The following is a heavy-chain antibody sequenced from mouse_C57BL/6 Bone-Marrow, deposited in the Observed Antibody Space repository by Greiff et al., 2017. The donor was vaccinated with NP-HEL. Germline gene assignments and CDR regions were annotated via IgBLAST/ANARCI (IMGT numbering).Heavy chain of an antibody. Sequence: EVKLQESGPGLAKPSQTLSLTCSVTGYSITSDYWNWIRKFPGNKLEYMGYISYSGSTYYNPSLKSRISITRDTSKNQYYLQLNSVTTEDTATYYCARYRSGAGYDWYFDVWGTGTTVTVSS. CDR2: ISYSGST. D-gene: IGHD2-2*01. V-gene: IGHV3-8*01. CDR3: ARYRSGAGYDWYFDV. CDR1: GYSITSDY. J-gene: IGHJ1*03.